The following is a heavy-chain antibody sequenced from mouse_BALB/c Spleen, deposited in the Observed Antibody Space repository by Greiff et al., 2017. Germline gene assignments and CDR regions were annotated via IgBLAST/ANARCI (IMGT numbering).Heavy chain of an antibody. J-gene: IGHJ2*01. V-gene: IGHV5-6-5*01. D-gene: IGHD3-1*01. Sequence: VQLKESGGGLVKPGGSLKLSCAASGFTFSSYAMSWVRQTPEKRLEWVASISSGGSTYYPDSVKGRFTISRDNARNILYLQMSSLRSEDTAMYYCARGGGARATWYFDYWGQGTTLTVSA. CDR3: ARGGGARATWYFDY. CDR1: GFTFSSYA. CDR2: ISSGGST.